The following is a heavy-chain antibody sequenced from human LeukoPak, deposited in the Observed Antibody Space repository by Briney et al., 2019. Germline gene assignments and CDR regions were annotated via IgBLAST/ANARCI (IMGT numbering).Heavy chain of an antibody. Sequence: GGSLRLSCAVSGFTFSSYEMNWVRQAPGKGLEWVSAISGSGGSTYYADSVKGRFTISRDNSKNTLYLQMNSLRAEDTAVYYCAKDRRSSSWYFGYWGQGTLVTVSS. CDR2: ISGSGGST. J-gene: IGHJ4*02. V-gene: IGHV3-23*01. CDR3: AKDRRSSSWYFGY. CDR1: GFTFSSYE. D-gene: IGHD6-13*01.